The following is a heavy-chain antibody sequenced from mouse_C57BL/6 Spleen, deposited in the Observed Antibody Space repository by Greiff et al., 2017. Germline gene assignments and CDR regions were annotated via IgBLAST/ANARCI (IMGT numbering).Heavy chain of an antibody. CDR3: ASSNYYGSSYDAMDY. CDR1: GFSLTSYG. CDR2: IWSGGST. J-gene: IGHJ4*01. Sequence: QVQLQQSGPGLVQPSQSLSITCTVSGFSLTSYGVHWVRQSPGKGLEWLGVIWSGGSTDYNAAFISRLSISKDNSKSQVFFKMNSLQADDTAIYYCASSNYYGSSYDAMDYWGQGTSVTVSS. V-gene: IGHV2-2*01. D-gene: IGHD1-1*01.